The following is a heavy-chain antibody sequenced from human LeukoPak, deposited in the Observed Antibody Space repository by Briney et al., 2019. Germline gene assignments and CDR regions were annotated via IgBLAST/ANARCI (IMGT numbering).Heavy chain of an antibody. CDR3: AELGITMIGGV. CDR2: ISSSGSTI. V-gene: IGHV3-48*03. D-gene: IGHD3-10*02. J-gene: IGHJ6*04. CDR1: GFIFSSFE. Sequence: GGSLRLSCAASGFIFSSFEMNWVRQAPGKGLEWVSYISSSGSTIYYADSVKGRFTISRDNAKNSLYLQMNSLRAEDTAVYYCAELGITMIGGVWGKGTTVTISS.